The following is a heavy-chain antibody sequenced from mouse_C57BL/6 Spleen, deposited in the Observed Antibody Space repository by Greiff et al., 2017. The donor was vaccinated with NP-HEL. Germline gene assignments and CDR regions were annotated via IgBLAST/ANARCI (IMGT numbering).Heavy chain of an antibody. CDR3: AREGVYAMDY. CDR1: GYSITSGYY. CDR2: ISYDGSN. J-gene: IGHJ4*01. V-gene: IGHV3-6*01. Sequence: EVQLLESGPGLVKPSQSLSLTCSVTGYSITSGYYWNWIRQFPGNKLEWMGYISYDGSNNYNPSLKNRISITRDTSKNQFFLKLNSVTTEDTATYYCAREGVYAMDYWGQGTSVTVSS.